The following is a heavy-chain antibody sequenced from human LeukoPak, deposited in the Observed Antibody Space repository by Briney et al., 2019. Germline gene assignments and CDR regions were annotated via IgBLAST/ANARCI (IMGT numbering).Heavy chain of an antibody. CDR2: IYYSGST. D-gene: IGHD1-1*01. J-gene: IGHJ5*02. V-gene: IGHV4-39*01. CDR1: GGSISSSIYY. CDR3: ARRTARGRFDP. Sequence: SETLSLTCSVSGGSISSSIYYWGWIRQPPGKGLEWIGSIYYSGSTYYNPSLKSRVTISVDTSKNQFSLKLSSVTAADTAVYYCARRTARGRFDPWGQGTLVTVSS.